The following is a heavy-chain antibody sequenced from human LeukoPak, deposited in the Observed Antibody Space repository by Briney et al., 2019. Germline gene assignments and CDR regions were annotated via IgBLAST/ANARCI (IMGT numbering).Heavy chain of an antibody. CDR3: ARGLGGDPVGFES. D-gene: IGHD2-21*01. J-gene: IGHJ4*02. V-gene: IGHV3-74*01. CDR1: RVTFSSYY. CDR2: VYTDGITT. Sequence: VGSLRLSCAASRVTFSSYYMHWVRQTQGKGLVWVSRVYTDGITTNYADAVKGRFTISRDNAKNTLYLQMNSLRAEDTAVYYCARGLGGDPVGFESWGRGTLVIVSS.